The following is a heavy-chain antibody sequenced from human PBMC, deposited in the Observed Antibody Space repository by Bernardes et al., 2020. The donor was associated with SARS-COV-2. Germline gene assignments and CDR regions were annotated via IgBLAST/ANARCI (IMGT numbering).Heavy chain of an antibody. J-gene: IGHJ6*02. D-gene: IGHD3-3*01. CDR1: GFTFSSYA. CDR2: ISGSGGST. V-gene: IGHV3-23*01. CDR3: AKFLPYYDFWSGYTQYYYYGMDV. Sequence: GGSLRLSCAASGFTFSSYAMSWVRQAPGKGLEWVSAISGSGGSTYYADSVKGRFTISRDNSKNTLYLQMNSLRAEDTAVYYCAKFLPYYDFWSGYTQYYYYGMDVWGQGTTVTVSS.